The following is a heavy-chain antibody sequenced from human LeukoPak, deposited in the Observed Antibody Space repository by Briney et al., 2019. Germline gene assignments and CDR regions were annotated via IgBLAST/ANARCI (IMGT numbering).Heavy chain of an antibody. CDR3: ASLYCSSTSCPNDY. D-gene: IGHD2-2*01. CDR2: IIPIFGIA. J-gene: IGHJ4*02. CDR1: GGTFSSYA. V-gene: IGHV1-69*04. Sequence: ASVKVSCKASGGTFSSYAISWVRQAPGQGLEWMGRIIPIFGIANYAQKFQGRVTITADKSTSTAYMELSSLRSEDTAVYYCASLYCSSTSCPNDYWGQGTLVTVSS.